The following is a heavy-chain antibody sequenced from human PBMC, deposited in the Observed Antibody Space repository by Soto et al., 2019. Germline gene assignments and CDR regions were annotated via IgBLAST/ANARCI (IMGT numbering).Heavy chain of an antibody. Sequence: QVQLVQSGAEVKKPGASVKVSCKASGYTFTSYGISWVRQSPGQGLEWMGWIGAYNGNTNYAQELQGRVTMTRDTSTSTAYMELRSLRSDDTAVYYCARDGGYNWNVGLHEGWGQGTLVTVSS. J-gene: IGHJ4*02. CDR2: IGAYNGNT. V-gene: IGHV1-18*01. CDR1: GYTFTSYG. CDR3: ARDGGYNWNVGLHEG. D-gene: IGHD1-1*01.